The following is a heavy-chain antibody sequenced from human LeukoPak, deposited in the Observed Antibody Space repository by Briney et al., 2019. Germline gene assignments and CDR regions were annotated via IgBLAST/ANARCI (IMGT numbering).Heavy chain of an antibody. CDR1: GFTFSSYG. Sequence: GRSLRLSCAASGFTFSSYGMHWVRQAPGKGLEWVAVIWYDGSNKYYADSVKGRFTISRDNSNNTLYLQMNGLRAEDTAVYYCARARLTVAQLTDYWGQGTLVTVSS. CDR2: IWYDGSNK. D-gene: IGHD6-19*01. V-gene: IGHV3-33*01. J-gene: IGHJ4*02. CDR3: ARARLTVAQLTDY.